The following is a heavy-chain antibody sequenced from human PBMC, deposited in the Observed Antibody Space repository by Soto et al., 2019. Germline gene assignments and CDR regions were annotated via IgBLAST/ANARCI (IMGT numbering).Heavy chain of an antibody. V-gene: IGHV3-30*18. Sequence: QVQLVESGGGVVQPGRSLRLSCVASGFTFSSYGMHWVRQAPGKGLEWVAIISYDGSNTYYAYAVKGRFTICIDNSKNTLYLQMNSLRAEDKSVYYCAKEGGLSGSYYISSSYYFDYWGQGTLVTVSS. D-gene: IGHD1-26*01. CDR3: AKEGGLSGSYYISSSYYFDY. CDR1: GFTFSSYG. CDR2: ISYDGSNT. J-gene: IGHJ4*02.